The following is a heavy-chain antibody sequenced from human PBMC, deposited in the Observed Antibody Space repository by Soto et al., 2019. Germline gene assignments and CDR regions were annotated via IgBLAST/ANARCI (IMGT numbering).Heavy chain of an antibody. CDR1: GGSVSSGNYF. Sequence: NPSETLSLTCTVSGGSVSSGNYFWSWIRQPPGKGLEWIGYISYNGNTNFNPSLKSRVTISVDTSKTRFSLKLTSVTAADTAVYFCARTHFYDSSPLLLWGQGT. J-gene: IGHJ4*02. CDR3: ARTHFYDSSPLLL. D-gene: IGHD3-22*01. CDR2: ISYNGNT. V-gene: IGHV4-61*01.